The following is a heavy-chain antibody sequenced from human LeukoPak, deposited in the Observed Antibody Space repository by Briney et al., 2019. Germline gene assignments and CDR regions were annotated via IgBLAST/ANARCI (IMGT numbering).Heavy chain of an antibody. Sequence: GGSLRLSCAASGFTFSNYGMHWVRQAPGKGLEWVAFIRHDGSKKYYADSVKGRFTISRDDSKNTVYLQMYSLRPEDTAVHYCAKASGSSAYGLDYWGQGTLVTVSS. V-gene: IGHV3-30*02. CDR1: GFTFSNYG. CDR3: AKASGSSAYGLDY. CDR2: IRHDGSKK. J-gene: IGHJ4*02. D-gene: IGHD3-16*01.